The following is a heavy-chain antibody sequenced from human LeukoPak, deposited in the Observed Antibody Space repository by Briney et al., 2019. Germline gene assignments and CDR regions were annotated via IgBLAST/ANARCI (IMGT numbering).Heavy chain of an antibody. D-gene: IGHD3-22*01. CDR3: AKGGIYYYDISGYFFDY. CDR2: ISGSGGST. V-gene: IGHV3-23*01. Sequence: PSETLSLTCTVSGGSISSYYWSWIRQPPGKGLEWVSGISGSGGSTYYAESVKGRFTISRDISNNTLYLQMNSLRAEDTAVYYCAKGGIYYYDISGYFFDYWGQGTLVTVSS. J-gene: IGHJ4*02. CDR1: GGSISSYY.